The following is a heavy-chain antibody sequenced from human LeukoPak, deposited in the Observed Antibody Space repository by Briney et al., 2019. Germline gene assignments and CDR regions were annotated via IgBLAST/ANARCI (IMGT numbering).Heavy chain of an antibody. Sequence: ASVKVSCKASGYTFTSYAMHWMRQAPGQRLEWMGWINAGNGNTEYSQKFQGRVTITRDTSASTAYMELSSLRSEDTAVYYCAREVDFWRGYLDYWGQGTLVTVSS. CDR1: GYTFTSYA. V-gene: IGHV1-3*01. D-gene: IGHD3-3*01. J-gene: IGHJ4*02. CDR2: INAGNGNT. CDR3: AREVDFWRGYLDY.